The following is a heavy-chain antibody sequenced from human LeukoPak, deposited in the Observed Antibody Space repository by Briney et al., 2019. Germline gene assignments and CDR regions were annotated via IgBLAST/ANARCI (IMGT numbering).Heavy chain of an antibody. J-gene: IGHJ4*02. D-gene: IGHD3-10*01. V-gene: IGHV3-64*01. CDR3: ASIKLNGESQHDY. CDR1: GFTFSSYA. Sequence: GGSLRLSCAASGFTFSSYAMHWVRQAPGKGLEYVSAISSNGGSTYYANSVKGRFTISRDNSKNTLYLQMGSLRAEDTAVYYCASIKLNGESQHDYWGQGTLVTVSS. CDR2: ISSNGGST.